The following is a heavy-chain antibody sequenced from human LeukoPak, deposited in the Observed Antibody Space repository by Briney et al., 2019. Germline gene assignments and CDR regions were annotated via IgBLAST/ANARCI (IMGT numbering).Heavy chain of an antibody. J-gene: IGHJ3*02. CDR2: LHHTGRN. CDR1: GDSLTSSSHY. Sequence: SETLSLTCIVSGDSLTSSSHYWGWIRQPPGKRLQWVASLHHTGRNYSNAALKSRVSISMDTAKSQFSLKVSSVTAADSGVYYCVAEMTASAAFDIWGQGTMVAVSS. CDR3: VAEMTASAAFDI. V-gene: IGHV4-39*01. D-gene: IGHD2-21*02.